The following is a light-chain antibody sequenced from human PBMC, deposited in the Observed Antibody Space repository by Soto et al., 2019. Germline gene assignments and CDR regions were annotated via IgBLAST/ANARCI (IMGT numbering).Light chain of an antibody. J-gene: IGLJ1*01. Sequence: QSVLTQPRSVSGSPGQSVTISCTGTSNDVGDYDYVSWYQQYPGKAPKLIIYDVNKRPSGVPDRFSGSKSGNTASLTISALQAEDEADYHCCSYAGGYTFVFGTGTKLTVL. CDR2: DVN. CDR3: CSYAGGYTFV. CDR1: SNDVGDYDY. V-gene: IGLV2-11*01.